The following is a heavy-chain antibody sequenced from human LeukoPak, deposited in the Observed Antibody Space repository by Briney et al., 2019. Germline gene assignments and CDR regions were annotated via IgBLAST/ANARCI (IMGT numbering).Heavy chain of an antibody. Sequence: SETLSLTCTVSGGSISSSPYYWGWIRQPPGKGLEWIGTIYYRGSTYSNPSLNSRVTISLDTSKDQFSLRLRSVTAADTALYYCARHYLSDGILSTFDPWGQGTLVTVSS. D-gene: IGHD2-2*01. J-gene: IGHJ5*02. CDR3: ARHYLSDGILSTFDP. CDR2: IYYRGST. V-gene: IGHV4-39*01. CDR1: GGSISSSPYY.